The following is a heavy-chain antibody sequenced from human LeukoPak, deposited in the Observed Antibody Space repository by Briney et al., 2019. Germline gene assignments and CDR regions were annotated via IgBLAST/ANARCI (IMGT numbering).Heavy chain of an antibody. CDR3: ARDPAITIFGVVPKTHFDY. V-gene: IGHV1-2*02. D-gene: IGHD3-3*01. CDR1: GYTFTGYY. CDR2: INPNSGGT. Sequence: GASVKVSCKASGYTFTGYYMHWVRQAPGQGLEWMGWINPNSGGTNYAQKFQGRVTMTRDTSISTAYMELSRLRSDDTAVYYCARDPAITIFGVVPKTHFDYWGQGTLVTVSS. J-gene: IGHJ4*02.